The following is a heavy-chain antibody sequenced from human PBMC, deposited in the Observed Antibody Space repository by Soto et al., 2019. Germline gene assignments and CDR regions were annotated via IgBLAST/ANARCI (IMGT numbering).Heavy chain of an antibody. J-gene: IGHJ4*02. CDR3: ARGLTIFGVVIGY. Sequence: ASVKVSCKTSGYTFTNYVVDWVRQAPGQGLEWMGWINSGNGNTKYSEKFQGRVTITRGTSASTAYMELNSLTSEDTAVYYCARGLTIFGVVIGYWGQGTLVTAPQ. D-gene: IGHD3-3*01. V-gene: IGHV1-3*01. CDR2: INSGNGNT. CDR1: GYTFTNYV.